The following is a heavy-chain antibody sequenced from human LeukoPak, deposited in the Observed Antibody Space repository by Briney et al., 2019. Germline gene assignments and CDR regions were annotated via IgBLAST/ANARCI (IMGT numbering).Heavy chain of an antibody. CDR1: GFTFSNHG. CDR2: ISPSGDIT. Sequence: GGSLRLSCAASGFTFSNHGMNWVRQAPGKGLEWVSGISPSGDITYCADSVKGRFTISRDNSKNTLYLEVISLTAEDTAVYYCAKDDAWLRFGEWSQGTLVTVSS. CDR3: AKDDAWLRFGE. V-gene: IGHV3-23*01. D-gene: IGHD3-10*01. J-gene: IGHJ4*02.